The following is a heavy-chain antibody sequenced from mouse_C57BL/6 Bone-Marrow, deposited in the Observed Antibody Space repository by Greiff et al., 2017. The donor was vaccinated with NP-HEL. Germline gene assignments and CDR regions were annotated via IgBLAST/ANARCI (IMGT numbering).Heavy chain of an antibody. D-gene: IGHD2-4*01. V-gene: IGHV1-54*01. CDR1: GYAFTNYL. CDR2: INPGSGGT. J-gene: IGHJ3*01. Sequence: QFQLQQSGAELVRPGTSVKVSCKASGYAFTNYLIEWVKQRPGQGLEWIGVINPGSGGTNYNEKFKGKATLTADKSSSTAYMQLSSLTSEDSAVYFCARGGIYYDYAWFAYWGQGTLVTVSA. CDR3: ARGGIYYDYAWFAY.